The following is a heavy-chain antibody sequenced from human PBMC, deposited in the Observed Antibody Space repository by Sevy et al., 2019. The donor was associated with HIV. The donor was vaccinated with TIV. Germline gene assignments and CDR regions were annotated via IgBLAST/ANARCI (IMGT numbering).Heavy chain of an antibody. J-gene: IGHJ4*02. D-gene: IGHD3-16*02. CDR2: ISSSGSTI. V-gene: IGHV3-11*04. Sequence: GGSLRLSCAASGFTFSDYYMSWIRQAPGKGLEWVSYISSSGSTIYYADSVKGRFTISRDNAKNSLYLQMNSLRAEDTAVYYCARDGREDHYVWGSYRYQPLVLFDYWGQGTLVTVSS. CDR3: ARDGREDHYVWGSYRYQPLVLFDY. CDR1: GFTFSDYY.